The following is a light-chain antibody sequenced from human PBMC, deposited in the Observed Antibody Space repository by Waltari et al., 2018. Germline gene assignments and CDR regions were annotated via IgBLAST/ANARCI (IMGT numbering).Light chain of an antibody. J-gene: IGKJ4*01. CDR2: GTS. Sequence: EIVLTQSPGTLSLSPGERATLSCRASQSVTSISLTWYQKKVGQAPRLLIYGTSSRATDIPDRFSGSGSGTEFTLTISRLEPEDFAVYYCQQYDGEVVTFGGGTKVEI. CDR1: QSVTSIS. CDR3: QQYDGEVVT. V-gene: IGKV3-20*01.